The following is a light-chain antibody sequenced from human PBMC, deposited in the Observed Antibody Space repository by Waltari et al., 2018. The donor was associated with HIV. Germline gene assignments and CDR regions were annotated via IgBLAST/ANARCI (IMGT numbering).Light chain of an antibody. CDR3: SSYTTRSTVI. J-gene: IGLJ2*01. CDR1: STDVGHYDY. CDR2: EVS. V-gene: IGLV2-14*01. Sequence: QSALTQPASVSGSPGQSITISCTGTSTDVGHYDYVSWYRQNPGKAPKLIIYEVSNRPSWVSNRFSGSKSVNTASLTISGLQAEDEADYYCSSYTTRSTVIFGGGTKLTVL.